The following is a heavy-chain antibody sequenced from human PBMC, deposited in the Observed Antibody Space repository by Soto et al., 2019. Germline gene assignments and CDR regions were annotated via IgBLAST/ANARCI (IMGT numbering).Heavy chain of an antibody. J-gene: IGHJ5*01. CDR2: ISGNGDST. V-gene: IGHV3-23*01. CDR1: GLTFSGYV. CDR3: ANPLSRGARSHIGS. Sequence: EAQLRESGGGLVQPGGSLRLSCAASGLTFSGYVMVWVRQAPGKGLEWVSSISGNGDSTYYTDSVKGRFTISRDNSKNTLYILMDILRAEDTAVYYCANPLSRGARSHIGSWGQGTLVSVSS.